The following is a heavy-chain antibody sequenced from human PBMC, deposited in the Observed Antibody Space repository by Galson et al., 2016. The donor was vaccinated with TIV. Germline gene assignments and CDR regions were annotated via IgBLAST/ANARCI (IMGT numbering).Heavy chain of an antibody. J-gene: IGHJ6*02. D-gene: IGHD3-3*02. V-gene: IGHV4-34*01. CDR1: GASLRGYY. Sequence: SETLSLTCVVNGASLRGYYWSWVRQSPGKGLEWIGDISHRGSPNYSPSLKSRGTISEDPSNNKVSLILSSVTAADTAVYFCAREGIDGMDVWGPGTTVIVSS. CDR2: ISHRGSP. CDR3: AREGIDGMDV.